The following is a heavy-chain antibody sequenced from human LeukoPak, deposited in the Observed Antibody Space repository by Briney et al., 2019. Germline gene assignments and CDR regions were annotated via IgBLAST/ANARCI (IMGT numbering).Heavy chain of an antibody. Sequence: SETLSLTCTVSGGSISSYYWTWIRQPPGKGLEWIGYVYSGGNTNYNPSLKSRVTISVDTSKNQFSLKLSSVTAADTAVYYCARGWGYFDYWGQGTLVTVPS. J-gene: IGHJ4*02. CDR3: ARGWGYFDY. V-gene: IGHV4-59*01. CDR1: GGSISSYY. CDR2: VYSGGNT. D-gene: IGHD3-16*01.